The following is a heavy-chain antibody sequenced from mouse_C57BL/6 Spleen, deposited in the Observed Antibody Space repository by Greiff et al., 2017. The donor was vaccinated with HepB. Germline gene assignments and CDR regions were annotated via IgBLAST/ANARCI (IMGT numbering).Heavy chain of an antibody. CDR3: ARRSTMVTYFDY. D-gene: IGHD2-2*01. Sequence: VHLQQPGAELVMPGASVKLSCKASGYTFTSYWMHWVKQRPGQGLEWIGEIDPSDSYTNYNQKFKGKSTLTVDKSSSTAYMQLSSLTSEDSAVYYCARRSTMVTYFDYWGQGTTLTVSS. V-gene: IGHV1-69*01. J-gene: IGHJ2*01. CDR1: GYTFTSYW. CDR2: IDPSDSYT.